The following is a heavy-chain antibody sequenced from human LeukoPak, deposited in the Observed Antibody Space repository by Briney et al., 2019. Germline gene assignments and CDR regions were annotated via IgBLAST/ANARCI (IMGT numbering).Heavy chain of an antibody. CDR1: GFTFSSYA. V-gene: IGHV3-23*01. J-gene: IGHJ4*02. CDR2: ISGSGGST. CDR3: AKDSRGWFSPLDY. D-gene: IGHD6-19*01. Sequence: HPGGSLRLSCAASGFTFSSYAMSWVRQAPGKELEWVSAISGSGGSTYYADSVKGRFTISSDNSKNTLYLQMNSLRAEDTAVYYCAKDSRGWFSPLDYWGQGTLVTVSS.